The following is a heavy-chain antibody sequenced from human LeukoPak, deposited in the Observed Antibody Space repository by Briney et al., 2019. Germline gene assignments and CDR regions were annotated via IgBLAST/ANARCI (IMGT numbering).Heavy chain of an antibody. D-gene: IGHD3-10*01. CDR1: GFTFSSYG. Sequence: PGGSLRLSCAASGFTFSSYGMHWVRQAPGKGLEWVAVIWYDGSNKYYADSVKGRFTISRDNSKNTLYLQMNSLRAEDTAVYYCARESIPYYYGSGWFDYWGQETLVTVSS. CDR2: IWYDGSNK. V-gene: IGHV3-33*01. J-gene: IGHJ4*02. CDR3: ARESIPYYYGSGWFDY.